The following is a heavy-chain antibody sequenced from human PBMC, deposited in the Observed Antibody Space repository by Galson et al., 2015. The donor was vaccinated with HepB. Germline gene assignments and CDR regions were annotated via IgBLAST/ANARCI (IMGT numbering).Heavy chain of an antibody. Sequence: SVKVSCKASGYTFTGYYMHWVRQAPGQGLEWMGWINPNSGGTNYAQKFQGRVTMTRDTSISTAYMELSSLRSEDTAVYYCARDSPGTTSFDYWGQGTLVTVSS. J-gene: IGHJ4*02. CDR1: GYTFTGYY. V-gene: IGHV1-2*02. CDR3: ARDSPGTTSFDY. CDR2: INPNSGGT. D-gene: IGHD1-1*01.